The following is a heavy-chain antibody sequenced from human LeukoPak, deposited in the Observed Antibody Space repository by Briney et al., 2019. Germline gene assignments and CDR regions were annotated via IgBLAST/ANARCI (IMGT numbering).Heavy chain of an antibody. CDR1: GGSFSTYY. V-gene: IGHV4-34*01. Sequence: PSETLSLTCAVYGGSFSTYYWSWIRQPPGKGLEWIGEINHSGSTNYNPFLKSRVTISVDTSKNQFSLKLSSVTAADTAVYYCARGGFYCGGDCYVDYWGQGTLVTVSS. D-gene: IGHD2-21*02. CDR2: INHSGST. CDR3: ARGGFYCGGDCYVDY. J-gene: IGHJ4*02.